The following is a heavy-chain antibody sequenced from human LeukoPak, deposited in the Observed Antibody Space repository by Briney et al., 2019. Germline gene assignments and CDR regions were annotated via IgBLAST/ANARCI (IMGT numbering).Heavy chain of an antibody. CDR3: GKGRGSNWDGGDC. CDR1: GFTFRTYN. V-gene: IGHV3-23*01. CDR2: IRGSGGIT. D-gene: IGHD1-20*01. Sequence: GGSLRLSCAASGFTFRTYNMVWVRQAPGKGLEWVSSIRGSGGITYYADSVKGRFTISRDESKNTLFLQMNSLRADDTAMYYWGKGRGSNWDGGDCWGQGTLVTVSS. J-gene: IGHJ4*02.